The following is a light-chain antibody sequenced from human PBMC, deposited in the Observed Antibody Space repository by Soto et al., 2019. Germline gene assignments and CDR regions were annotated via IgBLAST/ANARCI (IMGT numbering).Light chain of an antibody. Sequence: QSVLTQPRSVSGSPGQSVTISCTGTSSDVGGYNYVSWYQQHPGKAPKLIIHGITERPSEVPDRFSASKSGNTASLTISGLQAEDEADYYCCSYAGDYTFYVFGT. J-gene: IGLJ1*01. CDR3: CSYAGDYTFYV. V-gene: IGLV2-11*01. CDR1: SSDVGGYNY. CDR2: GIT.